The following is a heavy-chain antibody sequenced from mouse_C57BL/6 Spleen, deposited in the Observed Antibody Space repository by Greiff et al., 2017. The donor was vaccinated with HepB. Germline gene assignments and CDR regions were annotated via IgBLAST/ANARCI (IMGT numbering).Heavy chain of an antibody. J-gene: IGHJ3*01. Sequence: EVQGVESGGGLVQPKGSLKLSCAASGFTFNTYAMHWVRQAPGKGLEWVARIRSKSSNYATYYADSVKDRFTISRDDSQSMRYLQMNNLKTEDTAMYDCVRDGGNFAWFAYWGQGTLVTVSA. CDR2: IRSKSSNYAT. V-gene: IGHV10-3*01. CDR1: GFTFNTYA. D-gene: IGHD2-1*01. CDR3: VRDGGNFAWFAY.